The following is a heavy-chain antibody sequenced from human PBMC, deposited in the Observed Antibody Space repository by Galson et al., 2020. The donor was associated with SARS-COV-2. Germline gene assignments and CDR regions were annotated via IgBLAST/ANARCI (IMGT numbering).Heavy chain of an antibody. J-gene: IGHJ4*02. CDR1: GGSLSSSSFF. Sequence: SETLSLTCSVSGGSLSSSSFFWGWIRQPPGKGLEWIGSIYYRGRAYYNPSLKSRVTLSVDTSKNQFSLNLSSATAADTAVYYCARGRGCGVDCYFRYFDSWGQGTLVTVSS. CDR3: ARGRGCGVDCYFRYFDS. CDR2: IYYRGRA. D-gene: IGHD2-21*02. V-gene: IGHV4-39*07.